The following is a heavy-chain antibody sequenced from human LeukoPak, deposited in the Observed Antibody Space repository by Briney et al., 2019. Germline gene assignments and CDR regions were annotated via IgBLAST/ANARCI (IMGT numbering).Heavy chain of an antibody. Sequence: PSETPSLTCIVSGASITTYSWNWLRQSPGKGLEWIGYFSLGGSGTTSYTSSLKSRVTISRYTSQNPLSLNPTSVTAADTAVYYCASWDDSAWALGTWGPGTLVTVSS. V-gene: IGHV4-59*08. CDR3: ASWDDSAWALGT. D-gene: IGHD6-19*01. CDR1: GASITTYS. J-gene: IGHJ5*02. CDR2: FSLGGSGTT.